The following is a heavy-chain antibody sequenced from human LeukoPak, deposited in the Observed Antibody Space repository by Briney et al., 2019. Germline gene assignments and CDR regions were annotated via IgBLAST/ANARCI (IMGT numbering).Heavy chain of an antibody. CDR1: GGSFSGYY. CDR3: ARGRQDVTMIVVVMTAVSYYLDV. CDR2: MNPSGST. D-gene: IGHD3-22*01. Sequence: SETLSLTSAVYGGSFSGYYWTWIRQTPEKGLEWIGEMNPSGSTSYNPSLESRVTISVDTSKNQFSLKLSSVTAADTAVYYCARGRQDVTMIVVVMTAVSYYLDVWGKGTTVTVS. J-gene: IGHJ6*03. V-gene: IGHV4-34*01.